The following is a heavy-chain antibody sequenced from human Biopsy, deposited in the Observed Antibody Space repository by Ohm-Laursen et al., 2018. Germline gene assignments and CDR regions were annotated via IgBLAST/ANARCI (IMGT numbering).Heavy chain of an antibody. V-gene: IGHV4-59*02. CDR3: ARDSGILNYGNFKYYHYYGMDV. CDR1: GDSVTKYY. D-gene: IGHD4-11*01. Sequence: SDTLSLTCTVSGDSVTKYYWSRIRQPPGKGLEWIGHIYYSVMTNYNPSLQSRVSISVDTSRNQVSLTLSSVTAAATAVYYCARDSGILNYGNFKYYHYYGMDVWGQGTKVTVSS. CDR2: IYYSVMT. J-gene: IGHJ6*02.